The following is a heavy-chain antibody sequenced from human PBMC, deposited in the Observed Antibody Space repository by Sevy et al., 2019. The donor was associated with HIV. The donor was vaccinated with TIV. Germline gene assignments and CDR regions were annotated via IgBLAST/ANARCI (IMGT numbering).Heavy chain of an antibody. CDR1: GGSISSSSYY. Sequence: SETLSLTCTVSGGSISSSSYYWGWIRQPPGKGLEWIGSIYYSGSTYYNPSLKSRVTISVDTSKNQFSLKLSSVTAADTAVYYCARRGISSSDSWGQGTLVTVSS. CDR3: ARRGISSSDS. D-gene: IGHD6-6*01. J-gene: IGHJ5*02. CDR2: IYYSGST. V-gene: IGHV4-39*01.